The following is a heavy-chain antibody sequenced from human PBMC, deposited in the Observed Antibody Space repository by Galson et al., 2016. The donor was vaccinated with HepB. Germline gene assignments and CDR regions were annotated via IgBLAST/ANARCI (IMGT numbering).Heavy chain of an antibody. D-gene: IGHD1-26*01. CDR2: IYSHGDT. Sequence: SLRLSCAASGFTFRNYDMHWVRQAPGKGLEWVPVIYSHGDTYFADSVKGRFTISRDISRTTLYLQMNSLRVDDTAVYYCARGQWELRAFDYWGQGTLVTVSS. J-gene: IGHJ4*02. CDR1: GFTFRNYD. V-gene: IGHV3-53*01. CDR3: ARGQWELRAFDY.